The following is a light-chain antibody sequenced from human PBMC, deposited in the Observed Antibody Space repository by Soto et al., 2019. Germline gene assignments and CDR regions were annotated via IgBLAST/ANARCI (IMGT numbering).Light chain of an antibody. CDR1: SSDIGAYNF. V-gene: IGLV2-14*03. CDR3: QSYDSSLSHVV. Sequence: QSALTQPASVSGSPGQSITISCTGTSSDIGAYNFVSWYQQHPGKAPKLMLYDVNIRPSGVSNRFSGSKSGNTASLTISGLQAEDEADYYCQSYDSSLSHVVFGGGTKLTVL. J-gene: IGLJ2*01. CDR2: DVN.